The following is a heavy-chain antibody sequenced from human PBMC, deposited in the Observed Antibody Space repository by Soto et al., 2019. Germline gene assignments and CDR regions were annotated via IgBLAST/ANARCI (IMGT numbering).Heavy chain of an antibody. CDR3: AKAPVPDDGAYGSRVFQH. V-gene: IGHV3-23*01. CDR1: GFTVSSYA. Sequence: EVQLLESGGGLVQPGGSLRLSCVASGFTVSSYAMSWVRQAPGKGLEWVSAILGSGGSTYYADSVKGRFTISRDNSKNTRYLQKNSLRAEDTAVFYCAKAPVPDDGAYGSRVFQHWGQGTLVTVSS. J-gene: IGHJ1*01. D-gene: IGHD4-17*01. CDR2: ILGSGGST.